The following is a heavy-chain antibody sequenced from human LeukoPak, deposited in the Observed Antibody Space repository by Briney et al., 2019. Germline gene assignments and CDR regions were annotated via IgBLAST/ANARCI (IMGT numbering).Heavy chain of an antibody. J-gene: IGHJ4*02. CDR1: GFTFSDYS. CDR3: ARLPYCGGDCYSEFDY. CDR2: ISSSGSTI. Sequence: GGSLRLSCAASGFTFSDYSVSWIRQAPGKGLEWVSYISSSGSTIYYADSVKGRFTISRDNAKNSLYLQMNSLRAEDTAVYYCARLPYCGGDCYSEFDYWGQGTLVTVSS. D-gene: IGHD2-21*02. V-gene: IGHV3-11*01.